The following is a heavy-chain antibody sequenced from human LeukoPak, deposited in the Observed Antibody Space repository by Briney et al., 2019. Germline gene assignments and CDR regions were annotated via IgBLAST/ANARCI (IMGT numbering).Heavy chain of an antibody. CDR3: ARVLAAAIGAFGI. V-gene: IGHV4-59*01. D-gene: IGHD6-13*01. CDR2: IYYSGST. Sequence: PSETLSLTCTVSGGSISSYYWSWIRQPPGKGLEWIGYIYYSGSTNYNPSLKSRVTISVDTSKNQFSLKLSSVTAADTAMYYCARVLAAAIGAFGIWGQGTMVTVSS. J-gene: IGHJ3*02. CDR1: GGSISSYY.